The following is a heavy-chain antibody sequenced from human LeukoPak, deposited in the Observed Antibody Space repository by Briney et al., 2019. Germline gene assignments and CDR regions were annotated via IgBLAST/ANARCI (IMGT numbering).Heavy chain of an antibody. Sequence: GGSLRLSCAASGLTVSSKYMSWVRQAPGKGLEWVSVIYNNGNTHYADSVKGRFTISRDNAKSTLYLQMNSLRAEDTAVYYCARVGGDQVGYWGQGTLATVSS. V-gene: IGHV3-53*01. CDR3: ARVGGDQVGY. J-gene: IGHJ4*02. CDR1: GLTVSSKY. D-gene: IGHD2-21*01. CDR2: IYNNGNT.